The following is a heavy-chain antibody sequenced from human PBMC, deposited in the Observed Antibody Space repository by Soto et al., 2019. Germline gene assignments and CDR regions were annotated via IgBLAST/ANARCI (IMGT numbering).Heavy chain of an antibody. J-gene: IGHJ5*02. V-gene: IGHV1-18*01. CDR2: ISAYNGNT. D-gene: IGHD3-10*01. CDR3: ARVEWFGELPRGWFDP. Sequence: ASVKVSCKASGYTFTSYGISWVRQVPGQGLEWMGWISAYNGNTNYAQKLQGRVTMTTDTSTSTAYMELRSLRSDDTAVYYCARVEWFGELPRGWFDPWGQGTLVTVSS. CDR1: GYTFTSYG.